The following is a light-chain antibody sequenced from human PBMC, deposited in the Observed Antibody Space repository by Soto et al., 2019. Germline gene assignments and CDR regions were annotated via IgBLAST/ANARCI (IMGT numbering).Light chain of an antibody. CDR2: KTN. J-gene: IGLJ3*02. CDR1: TGVVTSGYY. CDR3: LLMDGGAWV. V-gene: IGLV7-43*01. Sequence: QAVVTQEPSLTVSPGGTVTLTCAPSTGVVTSGYYPNWFQQKPGQAPRALIYKTNNRHSWTPARFSGSLLGGKAALTLSGVQPEDEAEYYCLLMDGGAWVFGGGTQLTVL.